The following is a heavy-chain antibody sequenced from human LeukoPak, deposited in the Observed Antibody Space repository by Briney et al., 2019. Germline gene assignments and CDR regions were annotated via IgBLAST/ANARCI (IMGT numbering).Heavy chain of an antibody. Sequence: SETLSLTCTVSGASISSSLYYWGWVRQPPGTGVEWVGSVYYSGSTYYNPSLKSRVTISVDTSKNVFSLRLSSVTAADTAVYYCAKQGAGGSDWGQGTLVTVSS. CDR1: GASISSSLYY. CDR3: AKQGAGGSD. J-gene: IGHJ4*02. CDR2: VYYSGST. V-gene: IGHV4-39*01. D-gene: IGHD3-10*01.